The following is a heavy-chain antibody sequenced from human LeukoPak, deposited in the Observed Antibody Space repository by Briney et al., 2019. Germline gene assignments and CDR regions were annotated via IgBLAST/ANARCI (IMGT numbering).Heavy chain of an antibody. V-gene: IGHV3-30-3*01. CDR1: GFTFSSYA. D-gene: IGHD3-10*01. CDR2: ISYDGSNK. CDR3: ARAGDYGSGSYYNYYYGMDV. J-gene: IGHJ6*02. Sequence: PGGSLRLSCAASGFTFSSYAMHWVRQAPGKGLEWVAVISYDGSNKYYADSVKGRFTISRDNSKNTLYLQMNSLRAEDTAVYYCARAGDYGSGSYYNYYYGMDVWGQGTTVTVSS.